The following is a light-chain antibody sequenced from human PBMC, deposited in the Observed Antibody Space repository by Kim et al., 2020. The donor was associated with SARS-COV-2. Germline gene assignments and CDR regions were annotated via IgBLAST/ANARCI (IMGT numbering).Light chain of an antibody. CDR2: DVS. CDR1: SRDIGDFKY. V-gene: IGLV2-14*01. Sequence: QSALTQPASVSGSPGQSITISCIGTSRDIGDFKYVSWYQQHPGKAPKVIIYDVSQRPSGVSVRFSGSKSGNTASLTVSGIQAEDEADYYCSSYTSDSTFVLFGGGTKVTVL. J-gene: IGLJ2*01. CDR3: SSYTSDSTFVL.